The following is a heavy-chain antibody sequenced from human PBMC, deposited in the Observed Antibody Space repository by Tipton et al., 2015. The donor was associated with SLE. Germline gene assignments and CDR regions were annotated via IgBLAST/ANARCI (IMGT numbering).Heavy chain of an antibody. CDR3: ARHYSSGSYYFDY. V-gene: IGHV4-59*08. CDR2: MYYSRST. J-gene: IGHJ4*02. D-gene: IGHD6-19*01. CDR1: GGSISSHY. Sequence: TLSLTCTVSGGSISSHYWSWIRQPPGKGLEWIGYMYYSRSTNYNPSLKSRVTISVDTSKNQFSLKLSSVTAADTAVYYCARHYSSGSYYFDYWGQGTLVTVSA.